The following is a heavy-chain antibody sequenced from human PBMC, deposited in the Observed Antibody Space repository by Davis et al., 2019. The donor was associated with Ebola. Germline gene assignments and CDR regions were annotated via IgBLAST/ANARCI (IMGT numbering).Heavy chain of an antibody. J-gene: IGHJ4*02. CDR3: AREWAGITED. D-gene: IGHD1-14*01. CDR1: GYTFTSYY. V-gene: IGHV1-46*01. Sequence: AASVKVSCKASGYTFTSYYMHWVRQALGQGLEWMGIINPSGGSTSYAQKFQGRVTMTRDTSTSTVYMKLSSLRSEDTAVYYCAREWAGITEDWGQGTLVTVSS. CDR2: INPSGGST.